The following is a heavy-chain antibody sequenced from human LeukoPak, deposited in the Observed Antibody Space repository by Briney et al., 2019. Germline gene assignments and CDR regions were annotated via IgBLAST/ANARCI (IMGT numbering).Heavy chain of an antibody. Sequence: SETLSLTCTVSGGSISSYYWSWIRQPPGKGLEWIGYIYYSGSTNHNPSLKSRVTISVDTSKNQFSLKLSSVTAADTTVYYCARTVIRNYNWFDPWGQGTLVTVSS. J-gene: IGHJ5*02. V-gene: IGHV4-59*01. D-gene: IGHD2-21*01. CDR2: IYYSGST. CDR3: ARTVIRNYNWFDP. CDR1: GGSISSYY.